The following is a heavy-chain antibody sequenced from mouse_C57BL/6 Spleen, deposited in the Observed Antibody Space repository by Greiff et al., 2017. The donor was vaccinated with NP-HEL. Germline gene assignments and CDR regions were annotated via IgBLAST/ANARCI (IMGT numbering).Heavy chain of an antibody. J-gene: IGHJ4*01. V-gene: IGHV1-76*01. CDR2: TSRGSGNT. CDR3: ARYGDVSYAMDY. Sequence: VQLQQSGAYLARPGASVKLSCKASGYTFTDYYINWVKQRPGQGLEWIARTSRGSGNTYYNEKFKGKATLTAEKSSSTAYMQLSSLTSEDSAVYFCARYGDVSYAMDYWGQGTSVTVSS. CDR1: GYTFTDYY. D-gene: IGHD2-13*01.